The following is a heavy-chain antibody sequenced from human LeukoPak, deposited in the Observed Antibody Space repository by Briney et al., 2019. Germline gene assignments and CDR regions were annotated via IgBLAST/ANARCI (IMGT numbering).Heavy chain of an antibody. CDR1: GYTLTELS. V-gene: IGHV1-24*01. CDR2: FDPEDGET. Sequence: ASVKVSCKVSGYTLTELSMHWVRQAPGKGLEWMGGFDPEDGETIYAQKFQGRVTMTEDTSTDTAYMELSSLRSEDTAVYYCARGTRRDGYNPLDYWGQGTLVTVSS. D-gene: IGHD5-24*01. CDR3: ARGTRRDGYNPLDY. J-gene: IGHJ4*02.